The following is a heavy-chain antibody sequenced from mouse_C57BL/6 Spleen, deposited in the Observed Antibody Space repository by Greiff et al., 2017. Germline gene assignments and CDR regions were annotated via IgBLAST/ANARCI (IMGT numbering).Heavy chain of an antibody. CDR1: GYTFTSYW. CDR2: IYPGSGST. CDR3: ARSDSSGYAWFAY. Sequence: QVQLQQSGAELVKPGASVKMSCKASGYTFTSYWITWVKQRPGQGLEWIGDIYPGSGSTNYNEKFKSKATLTVDTSSSTAYMQLSSLTSEDSAVYYWARSDSSGYAWFAYWGQGTLVTVSA. V-gene: IGHV1-55*01. D-gene: IGHD3-2*02. J-gene: IGHJ3*01.